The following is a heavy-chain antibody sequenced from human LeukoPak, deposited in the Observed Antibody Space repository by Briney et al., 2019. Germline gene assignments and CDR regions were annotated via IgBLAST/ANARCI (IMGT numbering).Heavy chain of an antibody. D-gene: IGHD2-15*01. CDR3: ARDCSGGTCYAFDI. V-gene: IGHV4-38-2*02. J-gene: IGHJ3*02. Sequence: SETLSLTCVVSGYSISSGYYWGWIRQPPGKGLAWIGSVFHSGSSYNNPSLKSRVTISIDTSKNQFSLKLSSVTATDTAVYYCARDCSGGTCYAFDIWGRGTMVTVSS. CDR2: VFHSGSS. CDR1: GYSISSGYY.